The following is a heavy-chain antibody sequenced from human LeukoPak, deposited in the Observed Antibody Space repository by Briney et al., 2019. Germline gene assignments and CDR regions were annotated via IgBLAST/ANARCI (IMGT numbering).Heavy chain of an antibody. CDR3: AKGGEEQWLVPYYYYYYMDV. V-gene: IGHV3-33*06. D-gene: IGHD6-19*01. CDR2: IWYDGSNK. Sequence: GGSLRLSCAASGFTFSSYGMHWVRQAPGKGLEWVAVIWYDGSNKYYADSVKGRFTISRDNSKNTLYLQMNSLRAEDTAVYYCAKGGEEQWLVPYYYYYYMDVWGKVTTVTVSS. CDR1: GFTFSSYG. J-gene: IGHJ6*03.